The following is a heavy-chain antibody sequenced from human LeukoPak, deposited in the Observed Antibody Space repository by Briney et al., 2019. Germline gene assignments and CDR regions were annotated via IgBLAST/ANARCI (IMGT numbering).Heavy chain of an antibody. CDR3: ARVYGANGYYFDY. CDR2: ISNSGGTI. D-gene: IGHD4-17*01. V-gene: IGHV3-48*03. CDR1: GFTFSSYA. Sequence: PGGSLRLSCAASGFTFSSYAMSWVRQAPGKGLEWISYISNSGGTIYYADSVKGRFTVSRDNAKNSLYLQMNSLRAEDTAVYYCARVYGANGYYFDYWGQGTLVTVSS. J-gene: IGHJ4*02.